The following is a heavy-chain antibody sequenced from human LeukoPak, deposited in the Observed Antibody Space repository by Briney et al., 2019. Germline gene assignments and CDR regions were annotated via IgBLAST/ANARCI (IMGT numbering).Heavy chain of an antibody. V-gene: IGHV1-18*01. CDR1: GYTFTSYG. J-gene: IGHJ4*02. D-gene: IGHD5-18*01. CDR3: ARQVDTVMALPDY. CDR2: ISAYNGNT. Sequence: ASVKVSCKASGYTFTSYGITWVRQAPGQGLEWMGWISAYNGNTNYAQKLQGRVTMTTDTSTSTAYMELRSLRSDGTAIYYCARQVDTVMALPDYWGQGTLVTVSS.